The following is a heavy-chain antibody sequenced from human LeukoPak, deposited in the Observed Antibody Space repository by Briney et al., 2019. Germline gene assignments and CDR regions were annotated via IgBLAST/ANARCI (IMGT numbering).Heavy chain of an antibody. D-gene: IGHD1-26*01. Sequence: GRSLRLSCAASGFTFSSYGMHWVRQAPGKGLEWVAVISYDGSKKYYADSVKGRFTISRDNSKNTLYLQMKSLRAEDTAVYYCAKDLAGATTLDYWGQGTLVTVSS. V-gene: IGHV3-30*18. CDR2: ISYDGSKK. CDR3: AKDLAGATTLDY. CDR1: GFTFSSYG. J-gene: IGHJ4*02.